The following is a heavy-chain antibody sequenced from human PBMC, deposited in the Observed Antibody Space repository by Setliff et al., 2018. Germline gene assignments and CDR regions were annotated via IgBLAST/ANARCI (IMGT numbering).Heavy chain of an antibody. CDR3: ARHDASNWNYGWIDP. CDR2: IYYSGST. D-gene: IGHD1-7*01. Sequence: PSETLSLTCTVSGGSVSDSTYYWGWVRQPPGKGLEWIGSIYYSGSTYYNPSLRSRVTISLDTSKSQFFLKLNSVTAADTGVYYCARHDASNWNYGWIDPWGQGTLVT. CDR1: GGSVSDSTYY. J-gene: IGHJ5*02. V-gene: IGHV4-39*01.